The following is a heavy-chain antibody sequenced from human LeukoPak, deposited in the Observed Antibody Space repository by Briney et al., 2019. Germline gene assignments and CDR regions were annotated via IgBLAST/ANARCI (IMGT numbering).Heavy chain of an antibody. J-gene: IGHJ4*01. D-gene: IGHD5/OR15-5a*01. CDR2: IKSKTDGGAI. Sequence: GGSLRLSCAASGFSFTNAWMNWVRQAPGKGLEWVGRIKSKTDGGAILYAAPVRGRFSISRDDSINTVYLQMDSLKADDTAVYYCLTRLRSTIGVDYWGQGTLVTVSS. CDR3: LTRLRSTIGVDY. V-gene: IGHV3-15*01. CDR1: GFSFTNAW.